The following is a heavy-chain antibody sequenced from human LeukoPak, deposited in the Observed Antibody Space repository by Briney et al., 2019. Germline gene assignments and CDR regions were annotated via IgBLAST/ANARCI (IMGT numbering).Heavy chain of an antibody. V-gene: IGHV1-69*05. CDR3: ASATVTTDCFDY. D-gene: IGHD4-17*01. CDR1: GGTFSSYA. J-gene: IGHJ4*02. CDR2: IIPIFGTA. Sequence: SVKVSCKASGGTFSSYAISWVRQAPGQGLELMGRIIPIFGTANYAQKFQGRVTITTDESTSTAYMELSSLRSEDTAVYYSASATVTTDCFDYWGQGTQVTVSS.